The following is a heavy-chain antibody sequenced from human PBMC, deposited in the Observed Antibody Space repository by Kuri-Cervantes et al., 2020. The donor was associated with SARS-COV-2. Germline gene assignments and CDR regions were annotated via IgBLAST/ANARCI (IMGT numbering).Heavy chain of an antibody. CDR1: GFTFGDYY. Sequence: GGSLRLSCAASGFTFGDYYMTWIRQAPGKGLEWVSYTSGSSTTIYNADSVKGRFTISRDNAKNSLYLQMNSLRAEDTAVYYCARRGEDCGGDCLKGGPLDYWGQGTLVTVSS. D-gene: IGHD2-21*01. CDR3: ARRGEDCGGDCLKGGPLDY. V-gene: IGHV3-11*04. J-gene: IGHJ4*02. CDR2: TSGSSTTI.